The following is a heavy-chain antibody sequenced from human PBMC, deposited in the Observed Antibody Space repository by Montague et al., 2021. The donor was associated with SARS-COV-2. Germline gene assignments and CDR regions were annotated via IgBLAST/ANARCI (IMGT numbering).Heavy chain of an antibody. CDR1: GGSFSRYY. Sequence: SETLSLTCAVSGGSFSRYYWSWIRQPPGKGLDWMGEIIQRGNTKYNPSLQSRVSISLNTSRNQFSLKVSSVTAADTAIYYCARLGDGIVPSPILGLGPYYSFYDMDVWGKGTTVTVSS. CDR3: ARLGDGIVPSPILGLGPYYSFYDMDV. D-gene: IGHD2-2*02. J-gene: IGHJ6*03. V-gene: IGHV4-34*12. CDR2: IIQRGNT.